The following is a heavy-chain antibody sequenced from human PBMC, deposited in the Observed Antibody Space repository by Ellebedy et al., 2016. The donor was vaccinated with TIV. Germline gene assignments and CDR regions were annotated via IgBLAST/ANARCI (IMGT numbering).Heavy chain of an antibody. V-gene: IGHV1-18*01. CDR1: GYTFTSYG. CDR3: ARGATKFEFVVVVAATDDAFDI. CDR2: ISAYNGNT. J-gene: IGHJ3*02. D-gene: IGHD2-15*01. Sequence: ASVKVSCXASGYTFTSYGISWVRQAPGQGLEWMGWISAYNGNTNYAQKLQGRVTMTTDTSTSTAYMELRSLRSDDTAVYYCARGATKFEFVVVVAATDDAFDIWGQGTMVTVSS.